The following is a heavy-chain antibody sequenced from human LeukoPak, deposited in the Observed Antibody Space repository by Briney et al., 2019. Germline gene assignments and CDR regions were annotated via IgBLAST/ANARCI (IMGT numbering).Heavy chain of an antibody. J-gene: IGHJ5*02. V-gene: IGHV4-31*03. CDR3: VRETSGHWIDP. CDR1: SGSISSGGYY. D-gene: IGHD1-14*01. Sequence: SQTLSLTCTVSSGSISSGGYYWSWIRQHPGKGLEWIGYIYYSGSTSYNPSLKSRVTISVDTSKNQFSLKLSSVTAADTAVYYCVRETSGHWIDPWGQGTLVTVSS. CDR2: IYYSGST.